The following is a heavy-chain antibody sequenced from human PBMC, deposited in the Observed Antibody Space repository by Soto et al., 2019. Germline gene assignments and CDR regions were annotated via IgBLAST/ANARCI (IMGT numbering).Heavy chain of an antibody. CDR1: GYTFTSYD. V-gene: IGHV1-8*01. Sequence: ASVKVSCKASGYTFTSYDINWVRQATGQGLEWMGWMNPNSGNTGYAQKFQGRVTMTRNTSISTAYMELSSLRSEDTAVYYCARAGYCSSTSRYNYYYYMDVWGKGTTVTVSS. CDR2: MNPNSGNT. CDR3: ARAGYCSSTSRYNYYYYMDV. J-gene: IGHJ6*03. D-gene: IGHD2-2*02.